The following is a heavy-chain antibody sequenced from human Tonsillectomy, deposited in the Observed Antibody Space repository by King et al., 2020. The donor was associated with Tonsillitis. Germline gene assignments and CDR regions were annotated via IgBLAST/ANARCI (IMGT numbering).Heavy chain of an antibody. Sequence: VQLQESGPGLVKPSQTLSLTCTVSGGSISSGDYYWSWIRQPPGKCLEWIGYIYYSGSTYYNPSLKSRVTISVDTSKNQFSLKLSSVTAADTAGYYCARAKATVTTLLDYWGQGTLVTVSS. J-gene: IGHJ4*02. CDR3: ARAKATVTTLLDY. CDR2: IYYSGST. V-gene: IGHV4-30-4*01. CDR1: GGSISSGDYY. D-gene: IGHD4-17*01.